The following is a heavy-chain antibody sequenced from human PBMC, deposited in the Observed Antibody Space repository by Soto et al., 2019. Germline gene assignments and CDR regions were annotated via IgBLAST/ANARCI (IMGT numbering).Heavy chain of an antibody. CDR1: GFTFSSYS. D-gene: IGHD2-15*01. V-gene: IGHV3-21*01. CDR2: ISSSSSYI. J-gene: IGHJ6*02. Sequence: EVQLVESGGGLVKPGGSLRLSCAASGFTFSSYSMNWVRQAPGKGLEWVSSISSSSSYIYYADSVKGRFTISRDNAKNSLYLQMNSLRAEYTAVYYCARDGNCSGGSCYFNYYYYGMDVWGQGTTVTVSS. CDR3: ARDGNCSGGSCYFNYYYYGMDV.